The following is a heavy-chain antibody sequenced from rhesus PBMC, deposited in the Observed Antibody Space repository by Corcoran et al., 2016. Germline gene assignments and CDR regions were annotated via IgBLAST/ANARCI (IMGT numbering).Heavy chain of an antibody. D-gene: IGHD1-44*01. V-gene: IGHV2-95*01. CDR3: ARVVGGLDS. CDR1: GFSISTTGTG. J-gene: IGHJ6*01. CDR2: IYWNESK. Sequence: QVTLKESGPALVKPTQTLTLTCTFSGFSISTTGTGVGWIRQPPGKALEWLASIYWNESKDYSTSLKSRLTISKDTSKNQVVLTMTNMDPVDTATYYCARVVGGLDSWGQGVVVTVSS.